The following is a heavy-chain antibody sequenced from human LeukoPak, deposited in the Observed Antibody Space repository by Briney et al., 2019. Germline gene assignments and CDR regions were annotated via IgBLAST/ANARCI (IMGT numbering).Heavy chain of an antibody. CDR1: GFTFRSYS. CDR2: ISGSGGYT. CDR3: AKSKDGNIAASFDP. Sequence: QSGGSLRLSCAASGFTFRSYSMSWVRQAPGKGLDWVTTISGSGGYTLYADSVKGRFTISRDNSKNTLYLQVNSLRAEDTAVYYCAKSKDGNIAASFDPWGQGTLVTVSS. D-gene: IGHD6-13*01. J-gene: IGHJ5*02. V-gene: IGHV3-23*01.